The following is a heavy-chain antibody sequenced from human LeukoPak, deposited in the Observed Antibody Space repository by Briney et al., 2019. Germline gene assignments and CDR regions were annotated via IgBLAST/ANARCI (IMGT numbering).Heavy chain of an antibody. CDR1: GFTFSSYS. D-gene: IGHD1-26*01. CDR2: ISSSSSHI. CDR3: ARVGADFDY. J-gene: IGHJ4*02. Sequence: GGSLRLSCAASGFTFSSYSMNWVRQAPGKGLEWVSSISSSSSHIYYADSVKGRFTISRDNAKNSLYLQMNSLRAEDTAVYYCARVGADFDYWGQGTLVTVSS. V-gene: IGHV3-21*01.